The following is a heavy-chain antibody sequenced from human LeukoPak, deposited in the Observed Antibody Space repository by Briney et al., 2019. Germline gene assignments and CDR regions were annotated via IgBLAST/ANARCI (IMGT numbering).Heavy chain of an antibody. CDR3: AKGDPPTYYDILTGQDY. V-gene: IGHV3-23*01. D-gene: IGHD3-9*01. J-gene: IGHJ4*02. CDR1: GFTFSSYA. Sequence: PGGSLRLSCAASGFTFSSYAMSWVRQAPGKGLEWVACISAGGGSTYYADSVKGRFTISRDNSKNMLYLQLNSLRAEDTAVYYCAKGDPPTYYDILTGQDYWGQGTLVTVSS. CDR2: ISAGGGST.